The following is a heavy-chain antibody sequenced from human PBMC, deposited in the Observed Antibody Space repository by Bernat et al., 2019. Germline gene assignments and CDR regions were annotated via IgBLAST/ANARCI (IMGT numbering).Heavy chain of an antibody. CDR1: GFTFSSYA. CDR2: ISYDGSNK. CDR3: ARELHEMGYYFDY. J-gene: IGHJ4*02. D-gene: IGHD1-26*01. V-gene: IGHV3-30*01. Sequence: QVQLVESGGGVVQPGRSLRLSCAASGFTFSSYAMHWVRQAPGKGLEWVAVISYDGSNKYYADSVKGRFTISRDNSKNTLYLQMNSLRAEDTAVYYCARELHEMGYYFDYWGQGTLVTVSS.